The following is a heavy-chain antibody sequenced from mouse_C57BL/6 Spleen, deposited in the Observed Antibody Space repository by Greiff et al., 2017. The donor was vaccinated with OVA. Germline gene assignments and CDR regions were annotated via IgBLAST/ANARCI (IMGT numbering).Heavy chain of an antibody. D-gene: IGHD2-4*01. CDR1: GYSITSGYY. CDR3: ARDDYDYWYFDV. Sequence: DVQLVESGPGLVKPSQSLSLTCSVTGYSITSGYYWNWIRQFPGNKLEWMGYISYDGSNNYNPSLKNRISITRDTSKNQFFLKLNSVTTEDTATYYCARDDYDYWYFDVWGTGTTVTVSS. CDR2: ISYDGSN. J-gene: IGHJ1*03. V-gene: IGHV3-6*01.